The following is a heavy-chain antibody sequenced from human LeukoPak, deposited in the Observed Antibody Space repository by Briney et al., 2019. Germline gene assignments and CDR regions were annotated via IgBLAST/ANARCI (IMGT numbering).Heavy chain of an antibody. CDR3: ARVRVATTHYYYYYYMDV. J-gene: IGHJ6*03. CDR2: IYYSGST. CDR1: GGSISSYY. Sequence: SETLSLTCTVSGGSISSYYWSWIRQPPGKGLEWIGYIYYSGSTNYNPSLKSRVTISVDTSKNQFSLKLSSVTAADTAVYYCARVRVATTHYYYYYYMDVWGKGTTVTISS. D-gene: IGHD5-24*01. V-gene: IGHV4-59*01.